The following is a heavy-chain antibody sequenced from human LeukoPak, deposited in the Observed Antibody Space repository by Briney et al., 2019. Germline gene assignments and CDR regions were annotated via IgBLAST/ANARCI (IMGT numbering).Heavy chain of an antibody. J-gene: IGHJ5*02. Sequence: PSETLSLTCTVSGGSISSGSYYWGWVRQPPGKGLEWIGSIYYTGSTYYNPSLESRVSISVDVSKNQFSLKLTSVTAADTALYYCVRGSHSPRGWFDPWGQGTLVTVSS. CDR3: VRGSHSPRGWFDP. V-gene: IGHV4-39*07. D-gene: IGHD1-26*01. CDR1: GGSISSGSYY. CDR2: IYYTGST.